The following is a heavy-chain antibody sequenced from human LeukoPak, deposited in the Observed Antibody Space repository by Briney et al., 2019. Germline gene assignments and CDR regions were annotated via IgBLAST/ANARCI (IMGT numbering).Heavy chain of an antibody. J-gene: IGHJ1*01. CDR2: IYPDDSDT. D-gene: IGHD6-13*01. Sequence: GESLKISCKGSGYSFTNYWIGWVRQMPGKGLEWMGSIYPDDSDTRYSPSFRGQATISADKSISTAYLQWSRLKASDTAMYYCARTLGAVPEYFQHWGQGTLVTVPS. CDR3: ARTLGAVPEYFQH. V-gene: IGHV5-51*01. CDR1: GYSFTNYW.